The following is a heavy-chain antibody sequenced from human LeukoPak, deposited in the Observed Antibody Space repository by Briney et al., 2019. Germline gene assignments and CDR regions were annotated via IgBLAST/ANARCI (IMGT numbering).Heavy chain of an antibody. V-gene: IGHV1-69*05. Sequence: GASVKVSCKASGGTFSSYAISWVRQAPGQGLEWMGGIIPIFGTANYAQKFQGRVTITTDESTSTAYMELSSLRSEDTAVYYCARHDYGGNSGVTHTYPVNAFDIWGQGTMVTVSS. D-gene: IGHD4-23*01. CDR1: GGTFSSYA. CDR2: IIPIFGTA. CDR3: ARHDYGGNSGVTHTYPVNAFDI. J-gene: IGHJ3*02.